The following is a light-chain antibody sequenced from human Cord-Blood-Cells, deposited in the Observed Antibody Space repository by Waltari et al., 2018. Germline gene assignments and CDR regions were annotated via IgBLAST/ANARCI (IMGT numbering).Light chain of an antibody. Sequence: QSALTQPASVSGSPAQSLTISCPGTSSDAGGYNYVSWSQQHTGKAPNLMIYEVSNRPSGVSNRFSGSKSCNTASLTISGLQAEDEADYYCSSYTSSSTYVFGTGTKVTVL. V-gene: IGLV2-14*01. CDR3: SSYTSSSTYV. J-gene: IGLJ1*01. CDR2: EVS. CDR1: SSDAGGYNY.